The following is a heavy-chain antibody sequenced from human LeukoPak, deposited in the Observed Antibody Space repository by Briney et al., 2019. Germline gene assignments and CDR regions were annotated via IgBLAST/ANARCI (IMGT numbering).Heavy chain of an antibody. J-gene: IGHJ3*02. V-gene: IGHV4-39*07. CDR2: IFYSGST. Sequence: SETLSLTCTLSGDSITSSDHYWVWIRQSPGKGLEWIGNIFYSGSTYYSPPLKSRLSISLDTSRNQFFLRLNSVTAADTAVYYCAKSNGYGLVDIWGQGTMVTVSS. CDR1: GDSITSSDHY. CDR3: AKSNGYGLVDI. D-gene: IGHD3-10*01.